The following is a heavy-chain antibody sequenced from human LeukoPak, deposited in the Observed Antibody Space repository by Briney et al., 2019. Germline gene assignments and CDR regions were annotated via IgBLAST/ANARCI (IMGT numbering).Heavy chain of an antibody. CDR1: GGSLSSDSYY. V-gene: IGHV4-61*02. D-gene: IGHD2-15*01. J-gene: IGHJ5*02. Sequence: PSETLSLTCTVSGGSLSSDSYYWIWIRQPAGKGLEWFGRINTSGSSNYNLSLKSRMTIYVDKTKNQYSLMLISVTAADTAVYYCARDLYLRGYCSGGSCYSWFDPWGQGTLVTVSS. CDR3: ARDLYLRGYCSGGSCYSWFDP. CDR2: INTSGSS.